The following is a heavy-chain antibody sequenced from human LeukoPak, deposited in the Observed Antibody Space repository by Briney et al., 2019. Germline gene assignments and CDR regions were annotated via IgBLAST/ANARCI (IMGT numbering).Heavy chain of an antibody. CDR1: GGTFSSYA. Sequence: ASVKVSCKASGGTFSSYAISWVRQAPGQGLEWMGRIIPILGIANYAQKFQGRVTITADKSTSTAYMELSSLRSEDTAVYCCASVGPRSGYDYWDQGTLVLVSS. V-gene: IGHV1-69*04. CDR2: IIPILGIA. CDR3: ASVGPRSGYDY. D-gene: IGHD5-12*01. J-gene: IGHJ4*02.